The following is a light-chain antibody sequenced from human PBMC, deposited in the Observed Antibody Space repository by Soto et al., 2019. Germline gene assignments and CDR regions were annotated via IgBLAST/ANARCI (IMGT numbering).Light chain of an antibody. CDR3: CSYAGTYTRYV. V-gene: IGLV2-11*01. Sequence: QSALTQPRSVSGSAGQSVTLSCAGAGSDVGGYNYVSWYQHHPGKAPKLLIYDVTKRPSGVPDRFSGSKSGSTASLTISGLQAEDEADYYCCSYAGTYTRYVFGTGTKVTVL. CDR1: GSDVGGYNY. CDR2: DVT. J-gene: IGLJ1*01.